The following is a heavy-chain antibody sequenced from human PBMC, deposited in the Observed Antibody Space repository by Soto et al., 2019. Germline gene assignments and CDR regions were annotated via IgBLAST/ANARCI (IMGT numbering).Heavy chain of an antibody. V-gene: IGHV4-39*01. CDR1: CGSISSISYY. CDR3: MLGSGWKEFDY. CDR2: IYYIGIX. J-gene: IGHJ4*02. D-gene: IGHD3-22*01. Sequence: SETLSLTCTVSCGSISSISYYWGWIRQPPGKCLEWIGSIYYIGIXXYNPSLKXXVTISVDTSNTQLSLXLLSVTSADTXVYYCMLGSGWKEFDYWRQGTLVTVSS.